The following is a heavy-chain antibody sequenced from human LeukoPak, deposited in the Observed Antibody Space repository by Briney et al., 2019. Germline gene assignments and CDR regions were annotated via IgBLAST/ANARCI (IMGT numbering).Heavy chain of an antibody. J-gene: IGHJ4*02. V-gene: IGHV5-51*01. CDR1: GYSFTSYW. D-gene: IGHD3-3*02. Sequence: HGEPLKISCKVSGYSFTSYWIGWVRQMPGKGLEWMGIMNPGDSDTRYSPSSQGQVTISADTSTSTAYLQWNSLKASDTAMYYFATTGGLAFVDYWGQGTLVTVSS. CDR3: ATTGGLAFVDY. CDR2: MNPGDSDT.